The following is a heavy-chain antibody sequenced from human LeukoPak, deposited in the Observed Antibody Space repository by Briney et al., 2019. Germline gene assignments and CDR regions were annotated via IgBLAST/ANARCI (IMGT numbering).Heavy chain of an antibody. D-gene: IGHD4/OR15-4a*01. J-gene: IGHJ4*02. Sequence: GGTLRLSCAASGFTFISFAMSWVRQAPGKGLEWVSTISRTGVATYYANSVKGRFTISRDNSKSTLYLQMNSLRVEDTAVYYCAKAGLVRGGALDSWGQGTLVTVSS. CDR1: GFTFISFA. V-gene: IGHV3-23*01. CDR3: AKAGLVRGGALDS. CDR2: ISRTGVAT.